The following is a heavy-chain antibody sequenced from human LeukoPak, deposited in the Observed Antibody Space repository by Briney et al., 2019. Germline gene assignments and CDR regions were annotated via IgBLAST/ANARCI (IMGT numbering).Heavy chain of an antibody. J-gene: IGHJ4*02. Sequence: GGSLRLSCEASGFTFSSYGMHWVRQAPGKGLEWVAVIWYDGSDKYYADSVKGRFSISRDNSKNTLYLQMNSLRAEDTAVYYCARELPPVVNFYFDSWGQGTLVTVSS. CDR1: GFTFSSYG. CDR3: ARELPPVVNFYFDS. V-gene: IGHV3-33*01. CDR2: IWYDGSDK. D-gene: IGHD3-22*01.